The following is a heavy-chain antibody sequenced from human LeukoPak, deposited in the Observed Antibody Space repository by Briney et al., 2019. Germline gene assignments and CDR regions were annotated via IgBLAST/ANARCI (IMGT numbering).Heavy chain of an antibody. CDR3: ARDREWELADY. Sequence: GGSLRLSCAASGFTFSSYGMTWVRQAPGKGLEWVSSISSSSSYIYYADSVKGRFTISRDNAKNSLYLQMNSLRAEDTAVYYCARDREWELADYWGQGTLVTVSS. CDR2: ISSSSSYI. CDR1: GFTFSSYG. J-gene: IGHJ4*02. V-gene: IGHV3-21*01. D-gene: IGHD1-26*01.